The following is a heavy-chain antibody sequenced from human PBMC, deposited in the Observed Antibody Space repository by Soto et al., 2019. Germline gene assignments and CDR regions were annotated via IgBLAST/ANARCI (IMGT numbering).Heavy chain of an antibody. Sequence: QVQLVESGGGVVQPGRSLRLSCVASGFTFRNYGMKWVRQVPGKGLEWLALIWYDGSEEYYADSVKGRFTISRDNSKNTLYLQMNSLRAEDTAVYYCEAANFDGSGYYGDYWGQGTLVTVSS. J-gene: IGHJ4*02. CDR3: EAANFDGSGYYGDY. V-gene: IGHV3-33*01. CDR1: GFTFRNYG. CDR2: IWYDGSEE. D-gene: IGHD3-22*01.